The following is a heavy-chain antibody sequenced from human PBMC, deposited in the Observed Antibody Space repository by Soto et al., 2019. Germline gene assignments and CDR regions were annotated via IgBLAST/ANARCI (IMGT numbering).Heavy chain of an antibody. V-gene: IGHV1-18*01. CDR1: GYSFTTYG. CDR2: ISGYNGNT. J-gene: IGHJ6*02. Sequence: QVQLVQSGGEVKKPGASVKVSCKTSGYSFTTYGISWVRQAPGQGLEWMGWISGYNGNTHYAQKFQGRGTMTTDTSTSTAYMELRRLRSDDTAVYYCATEGPAPYYYYGMDVWGQGTTVTVSS. CDR3: ATEGPAPYYYYGMDV.